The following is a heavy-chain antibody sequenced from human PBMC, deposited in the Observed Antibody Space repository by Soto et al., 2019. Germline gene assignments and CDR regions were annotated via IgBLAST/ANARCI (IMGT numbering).Heavy chain of an antibody. Sequence: QVLLQESGPGLVRPSETLSLTCTVSGASISSHYWSWIRQPPGKGLEWIGYIYYSGSTDYNPSLESRVTISIDTSKNHLSLRLTSVTAADTAVYYCARPWGIAPAVWYFDLWGRGTLVTVSS. CDR1: GASISSHY. J-gene: IGHJ2*01. CDR3: ARPWGIAPAVWYFDL. D-gene: IGHD6-13*01. CDR2: IYYSGST. V-gene: IGHV4-59*08.